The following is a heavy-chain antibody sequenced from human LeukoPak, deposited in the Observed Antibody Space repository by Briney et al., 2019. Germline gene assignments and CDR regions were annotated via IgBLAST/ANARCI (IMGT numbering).Heavy chain of an antibody. V-gene: IGHV1-2*06. CDR2: INPNSGGT. J-gene: IGHJ4*02. CDR1: GYTFTGYY. D-gene: IGHD2-15*01. CDR3: ARDPRYCSGGSCQY. Sequence: GASVKVSCKASGYTFTGYYMYWVRQAPGQGLEWMGRINPNSGGTNYAQKFQGRVTMTRDTSISTAYMELSRLRSDDTAVYYCARDPRYCSGGSCQYWGQGTLVTVSS.